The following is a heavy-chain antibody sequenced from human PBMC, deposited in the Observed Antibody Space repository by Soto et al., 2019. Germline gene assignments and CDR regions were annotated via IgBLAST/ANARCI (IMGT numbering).Heavy chain of an antibody. J-gene: IGHJ6*02. CDR2: IIPIFGTA. D-gene: IGHD6-13*01. CDR1: GGTFSSYA. CDR3: AREPLTGYSSSRYYYYGMDV. V-gene: IGHV1-69*06. Sequence: RASVKVSCKASGGTFSSYAISWVRQAPGQGLEWMGGIIPIFGTANYAQKFQGRVTITADKSTSTAYMELSSLRSEDTAVYYCAREPLTGYSSSRYYYYGMDVWGQGTTVTVSS.